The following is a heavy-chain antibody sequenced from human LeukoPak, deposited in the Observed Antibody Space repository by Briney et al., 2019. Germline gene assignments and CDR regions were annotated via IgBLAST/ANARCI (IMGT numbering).Heavy chain of an antibody. D-gene: IGHD1-7*01. CDR1: GFTFSDYY. CDR3: ARPLTGTTTVFDY. CDR2: ISGSGGTI. J-gene: IGHJ4*02. Sequence: GGSLRLSCAASGFTFSDYYMSWIRQAPGKGLEWVSYISGSGGTIYYADSVKGRFILPRDNAKNSLYLQMNSLRAEDTAVYYCARPLTGTTTVFDYWGQGTLVTVSS. V-gene: IGHV3-11*04.